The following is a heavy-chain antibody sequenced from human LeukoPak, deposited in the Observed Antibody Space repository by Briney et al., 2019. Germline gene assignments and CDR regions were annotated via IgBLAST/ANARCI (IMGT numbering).Heavy chain of an antibody. Sequence: GASVKVSCKASGYTLSTYTMHWLSQAPGQRPEWMGCIYAGNGNVKYSQNFQGRVSITRDTSASTAYMELRSLRSEDTAVYYCAREVAIWGQGTLVTVSS. CDR3: AREVAI. CDR2: IYAGNGNV. J-gene: IGHJ4*02. V-gene: IGHV1-3*01. CDR1: GYTLSTYT. D-gene: IGHD2-15*01.